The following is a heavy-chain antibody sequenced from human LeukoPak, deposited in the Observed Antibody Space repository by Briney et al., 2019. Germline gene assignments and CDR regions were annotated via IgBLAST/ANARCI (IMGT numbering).Heavy chain of an antibody. J-gene: IGHJ4*02. V-gene: IGHV1-8*01. Sequence: GASVTVSSKASGYTFTSYDNNWVRQATGQGLEWMGWMNTNSGNTGYAQKFQGRVTMTRNTSISTAYMELSSLRSEDTAVYYCARGLFVTTYPYWGQGTLVTVSS. D-gene: IGHD4-11*01. CDR2: MNTNSGNT. CDR3: ARGLFVTTYPY. CDR1: GYTFTSYD.